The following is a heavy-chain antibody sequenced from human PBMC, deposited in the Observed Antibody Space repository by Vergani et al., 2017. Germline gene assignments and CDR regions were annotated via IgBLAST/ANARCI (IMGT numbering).Heavy chain of an antibody. CDR2: IIPIFGTA. D-gene: IGHD5-24*01. Sequence: QVQLVQSGAEVKKPGSSVKVSCKASGGTFSSYAISWVRQAPGQGLEWVGGIIPIFGTANYAQKFQGRVTITADESTSTAYMELSSLRSEDTAVYYCARGRDGYNYYLGWVDPWGQGTLVTVAS. V-gene: IGHV1-69*12. CDR1: GGTFSSYA. J-gene: IGHJ5*02. CDR3: ARGRDGYNYYLGWVDP.